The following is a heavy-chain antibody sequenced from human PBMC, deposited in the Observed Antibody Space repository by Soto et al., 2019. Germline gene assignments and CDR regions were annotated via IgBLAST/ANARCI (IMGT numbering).Heavy chain of an antibody. D-gene: IGHD1-1*01. CDR1: GGTFSSYT. J-gene: IGHJ6*03. V-gene: IGHV1-69*08. CDR3: ARDPERNYMDV. CDR2: IIPILGIA. Sequence: QVQLVQSGAEVQKPGSSVKVSCKASGGTFSSYTISWVRQAPGQGLEWMGRIIPILGIANYAQKFQGRVTITADKSTSTAYMELSSLRSEDTAVYYCARDPERNYMDVWGKGTTVTVSS.